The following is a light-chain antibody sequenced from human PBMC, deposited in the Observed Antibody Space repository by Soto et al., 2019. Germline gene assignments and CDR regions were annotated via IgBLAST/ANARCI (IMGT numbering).Light chain of an antibody. CDR3: PQYGSSPVT. V-gene: IGKV3-20*01. CDR1: QSVSSSY. J-gene: IGKJ1*01. Sequence: EIVLTQSPDTLSLSPGERATLSCRASQSVSSSYLAWYQQKPGQAPRLLIYGASSRATGIPDKFSGSGSGTDFTLTISILEPEDFAVYYCPQYGSSPVTFGQGTKVDIK. CDR2: GAS.